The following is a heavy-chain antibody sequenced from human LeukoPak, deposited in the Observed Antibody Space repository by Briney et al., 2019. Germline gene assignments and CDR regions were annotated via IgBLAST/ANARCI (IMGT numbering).Heavy chain of an antibody. Sequence: SSQTLSLTCTVSGGSISSGGYYWIWIRQHPWKGLEWIGYIYYSGNTYYNPSLKSRVTISVDKSKNQFSLKLSSVTAADTAVYYCARVGDSGYDFDYWGQGTLVTVSS. V-gene: IGHV4-31*03. D-gene: IGHD5-12*01. CDR1: GGSISSGGYY. CDR2: IYYSGNT. CDR3: ARVGDSGYDFDY. J-gene: IGHJ4*02.